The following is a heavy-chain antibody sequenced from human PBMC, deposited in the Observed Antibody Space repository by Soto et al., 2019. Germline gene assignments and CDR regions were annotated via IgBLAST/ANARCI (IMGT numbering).Heavy chain of an antibody. D-gene: IGHD2-21*02. Sequence: QVQLQQWGAGLLKPSETLSLTCDVYGGSFSGYYWSWIRQPPGKGLEWIGESNHSGSTNYNPSLKSRVTIAVDTSKNQFSLKLGSVTAAATAVYYCASVPTWGVVTDITYYWGQGTLVTVSS. CDR3: ASVPTWGVVTDITYY. V-gene: IGHV4-34*01. CDR1: GGSFSGYY. J-gene: IGHJ4*02. CDR2: SNHSGST.